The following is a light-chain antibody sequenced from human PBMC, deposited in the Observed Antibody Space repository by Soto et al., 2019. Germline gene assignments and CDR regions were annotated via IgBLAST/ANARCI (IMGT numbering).Light chain of an antibody. CDR1: SSDVGGYDC. Sequence: QSALTQPASVSGSPGQSITISCTGTSSDVGGYDCVSWYQQHPGKAPKLMIYDVSSRPSGVSNRFSGSKSGNTASLTLSGRQAEDEADYYCSSYTSSSTVVFGGGTKLTVL. J-gene: IGLJ2*01. CDR3: SSYTSSSTVV. V-gene: IGLV2-14*01. CDR2: DVS.